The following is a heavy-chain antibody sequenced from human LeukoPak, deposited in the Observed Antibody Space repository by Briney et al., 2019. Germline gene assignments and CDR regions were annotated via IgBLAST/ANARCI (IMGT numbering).Heavy chain of an antibody. CDR1: GFTFSNYW. CDR2: IRQDGSQK. CDR3: ARQRRYCSGDSCYQRTFDF. Sequence: GGSLRLSCAASGFTFSNYWMNWVHQAPGKGLEWVANIRQDGSQKYYVDSVKGRFTISRDNAKNSVYMQMNSLRAEDTAVYSCARQRRYCSGDSCYQRTFDFWGQGTLVTVSS. J-gene: IGHJ4*02. V-gene: IGHV3-7*01. D-gene: IGHD2-15*01.